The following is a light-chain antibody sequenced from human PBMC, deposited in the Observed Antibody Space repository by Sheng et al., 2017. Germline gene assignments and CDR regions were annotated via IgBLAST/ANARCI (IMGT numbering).Light chain of an antibody. CDR3: QQYAASPYT. V-gene: IGKV3-20*01. J-gene: IGKJ2*01. CDR2: GAS. Sequence: EIVLTQSPGTLSLSPGVRATLSCRASQSISSSYVAWYQQKGGQAPRLLVYGASSRATGIPDRFSGSGSGTDFTLIVNRLEPEDFAVYYCQQYAASPYTFGRGTKLEIK. CDR1: QSISSSY.